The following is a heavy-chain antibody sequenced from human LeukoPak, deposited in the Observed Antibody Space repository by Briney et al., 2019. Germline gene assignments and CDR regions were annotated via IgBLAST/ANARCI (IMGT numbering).Heavy chain of an antibody. CDR3: AITIRGLEYFQH. V-gene: IGHV3-30*03. CDR2: ISYDGSNK. J-gene: IGHJ1*01. Sequence: GGSLRLSCSASGFTFSTYGMHWVHQAPGKGLEWVAVISYDGSNKYYADSVKGRFTISRDNSKNTLYLQMNSLRAEDTAVYYCAITIRGLEYFQHWGQGTLLTVSS. D-gene: IGHD3-10*01. CDR1: GFTFSTYG.